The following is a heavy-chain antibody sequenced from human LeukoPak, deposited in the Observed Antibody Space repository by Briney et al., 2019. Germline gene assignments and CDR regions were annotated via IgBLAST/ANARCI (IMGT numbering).Heavy chain of an antibody. CDR3: AKSFRSTSLDY. J-gene: IGHJ4*02. V-gene: IGHV3-23*01. CDR2: ISGSGDST. Sequence: GGSLRLSCAASGFTFSSYAMSWVRQAPGKGLEWVSAISGSGDSTYYADSVKGRFTISRDNSRNTLYLQMDSLRAGDTAVYYCAKSFRSTSLDYWGQGTLVTVSS. D-gene: IGHD2-2*01. CDR1: GFTFSSYA.